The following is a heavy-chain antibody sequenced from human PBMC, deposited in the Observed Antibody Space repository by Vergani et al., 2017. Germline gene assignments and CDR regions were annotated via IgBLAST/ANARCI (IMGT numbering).Heavy chain of an antibody. CDR1: GFTFSAYY. D-gene: IGHD4-17*01. V-gene: IGHV3-11*04. CDR3: ARDLLWDYGDYEETNNFDY. CDR2: ISSSGSTI. Sequence: QVQLVESGGGLVKPGGSLRLSCAASGFTFSAYYMSWIRQAPGQGLEWVSYISSSGSTIYYADYVKGRFPISRDNDKNSLYLQMNSLRAEDTAVYYCARDLLWDYGDYEETNNFDYWGQGTLVTVSS. J-gene: IGHJ4*02.